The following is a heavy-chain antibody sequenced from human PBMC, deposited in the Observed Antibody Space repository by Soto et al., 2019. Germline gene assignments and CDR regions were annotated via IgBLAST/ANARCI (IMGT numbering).Heavy chain of an antibody. CDR1: GFTFSNYA. V-gene: IGHV3-30-3*01. D-gene: IGHD6-19*01. Sequence: QVQLVESGGGVVQPGRSLRLSCAASGFTFSNYAMHWVRQAPGKGLEWVAVISYDGSNKYYADSVKGRFTISRDNSQNTLYLQMNSLRVEDTAVYYCVRDRSIAVPTSIDYWGHGTLVTVSS. CDR3: VRDRSIAVPTSIDY. CDR2: ISYDGSNK. J-gene: IGHJ4*01.